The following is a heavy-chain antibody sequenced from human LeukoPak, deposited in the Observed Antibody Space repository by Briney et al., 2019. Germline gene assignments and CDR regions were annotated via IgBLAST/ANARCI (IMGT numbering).Heavy chain of an antibody. CDR1: GFTFSSYS. CDR2: ITRSNYI. CDR3: AKDGPGGGSSWYHYYYYMDV. V-gene: IGHV3-21*04. J-gene: IGHJ6*03. Sequence: GGSLRLSCAASGFTFSSYSMNWVRQAPGKGLEWVSSITRSNYIYYADSVKGRFTISRDNSKNTLYLQMNSLRAKDTAVYYCAKDGPGGGSSWYHYYYYMDVWGKGTTVTISS. D-gene: IGHD6-13*01.